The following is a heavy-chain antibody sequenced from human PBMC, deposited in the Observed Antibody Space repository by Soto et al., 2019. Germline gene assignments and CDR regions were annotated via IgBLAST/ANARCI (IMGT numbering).Heavy chain of an antibody. Sequence: ASVKVSYKASGYTFTSYAMHWVRQAPGQRLEWMGWINAGNGNTKYSQKFQGWVTMTRDTSISTAYMELSRLRSDDTAVYYCARLGDRTDYYDSSGPAYGMDVWGQGTTVTVSS. J-gene: IGHJ6*02. D-gene: IGHD3-22*01. CDR3: ARLGDRTDYYDSSGPAYGMDV. CDR1: GYTFTSYA. CDR2: INAGNGNT. V-gene: IGHV1-3*01.